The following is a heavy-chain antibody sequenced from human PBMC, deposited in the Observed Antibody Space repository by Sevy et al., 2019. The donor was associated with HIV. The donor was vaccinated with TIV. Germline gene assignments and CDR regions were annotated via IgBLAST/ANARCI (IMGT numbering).Heavy chain of an antibody. Sequence: GGSLRLSCAASGFTFSDHYMEWVRQAPGKGLEWVGRTRNKADSYTTEYAGSVKGRFTISRDDSKNSLYLQMNSLKTADTAVYYCATHAGIAAAGRVFDYWGQGSLVTVSS. CDR1: GFTFSDHY. CDR2: TRNKADSYTT. J-gene: IGHJ4*02. D-gene: IGHD6-13*01. V-gene: IGHV3-72*01. CDR3: ATHAGIAAAGRVFDY.